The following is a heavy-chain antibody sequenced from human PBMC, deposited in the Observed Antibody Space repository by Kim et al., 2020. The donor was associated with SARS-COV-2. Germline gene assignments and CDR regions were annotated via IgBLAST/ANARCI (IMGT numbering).Heavy chain of an antibody. J-gene: IGHJ5*02. CDR3: ARGKKVLPFDP. CDR1: GGPFSGYY. CDR2: INHSGST. V-gene: IGHV4-34*01. Sequence: SETLSLTCAVYGGPFSGYYWSWIRQPPGKGLEWIGEINHSGSTNYNPSLKSRVTISVDTSKNQFSLKLSSVTAADTAVYYCARGKKVLPFDPWGQGTLVTVSS.